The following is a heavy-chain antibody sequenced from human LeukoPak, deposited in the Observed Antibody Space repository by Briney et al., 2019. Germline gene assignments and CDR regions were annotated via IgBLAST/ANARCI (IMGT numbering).Heavy chain of an antibody. Sequence: PGGSLRLSCAASGFTFSSYAMSWVRQAPGKGLEWVSAISGSGGSTYYADSVKGRFTISRDNSKNTLYLQMNSLRAEDTAVYYCAKARRSYGPYYYYGIDVWGQGTTVTVSS. V-gene: IGHV3-23*01. CDR3: AKARRSYGPYYYYGIDV. CDR2: ISGSGGST. CDR1: GFTFSSYA. D-gene: IGHD5-18*01. J-gene: IGHJ6*02.